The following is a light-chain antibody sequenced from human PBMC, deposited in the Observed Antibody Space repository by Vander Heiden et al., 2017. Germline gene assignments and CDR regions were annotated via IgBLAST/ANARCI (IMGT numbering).Light chain of an antibody. CDR3: QQYSSSWT. Sequence: EIVLTQSPDTLSFSPGERATLSCRVSQSVSGSSLAWYQQKPGQAPRLLIYDASSRATGIPDRFSGSGSGTDFTLTISRLEPEDFAVYYCQQYSSSWTFGQGTKVEIK. V-gene: IGKV3-20*01. J-gene: IGKJ1*01. CDR2: DAS. CDR1: QSVSGSS.